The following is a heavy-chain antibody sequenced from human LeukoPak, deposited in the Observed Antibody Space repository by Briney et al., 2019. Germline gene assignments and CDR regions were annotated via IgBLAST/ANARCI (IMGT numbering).Heavy chain of an antibody. CDR1: GGSISSSSYY. J-gene: IGHJ4*02. Sequence: PSETLSLTCTVSGGSISSSSYYWGWIRQPPGKGLEWIGYIYYSGSTYYNPSLKSRVTISVDTSKNQFSLKLSSVTAADTAVYYCARAHFYDFWSGYYYFDYWGQGTLVTVSS. V-gene: IGHV4-30-4*08. D-gene: IGHD3-3*01. CDR2: IYYSGST. CDR3: ARAHFYDFWSGYYYFDY.